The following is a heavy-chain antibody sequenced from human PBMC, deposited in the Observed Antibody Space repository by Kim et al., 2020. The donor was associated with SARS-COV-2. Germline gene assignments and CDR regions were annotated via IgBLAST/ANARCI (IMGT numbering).Heavy chain of an antibody. V-gene: IGHV3-33*01. CDR3: ARDGGTDRIQLRLQYYYYCMDV. CDR1: GFTFSSYG. J-gene: IGHJ6*02. CDR2: IWYDGSNK. Sequence: GGSLRLSCAASGFTFSSYGMHWVRQAPGKGLEWVAVIWYDGSNKYYADSVKGRFTISRDNSKNTLYLQMNSLRAEDTAVYYCARDGGTDRIQLRLQYYYYCMDVWGQGTTVTVSS. D-gene: IGHD5-18*01.